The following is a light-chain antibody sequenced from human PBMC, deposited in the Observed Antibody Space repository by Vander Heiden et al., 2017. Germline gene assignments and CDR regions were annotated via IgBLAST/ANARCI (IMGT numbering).Light chain of an antibody. CDR1: SSDVGGYNY. V-gene: IGLV2-14*01. CDR2: DVS. J-gene: IGLJ2*01. CDR3: SSYTSSSTPVV. Sequence: QSALTQPASASGSPGQPTTISRTGTSSDVGGYNYVSWYQQHPGKAPKLRIYDVSNRPSGVSNRFSGSKAGNTGYLTISGLQAEDEADYDCSSYTSSSTPVVFGGGTKLTVL.